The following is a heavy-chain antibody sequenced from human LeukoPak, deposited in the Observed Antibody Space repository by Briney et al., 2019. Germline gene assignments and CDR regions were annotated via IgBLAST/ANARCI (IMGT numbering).Heavy chain of an antibody. J-gene: IGHJ4*02. CDR3: ARGGPSPPETYYYDSSGSFIDY. V-gene: IGHV1-8*01. Sequence: ASVTVSCKASGYTFTSYDINWVRQATGQGLEWMGWMNPNSGNTGYAQKFQGRVTMTRNTSISTAYMELSSLRSEDTAVYYCARGGPSPPETYYYDSSGSFIDYWGQGTLVTVSS. D-gene: IGHD3-22*01. CDR2: MNPNSGNT. CDR1: GYTFTSYD.